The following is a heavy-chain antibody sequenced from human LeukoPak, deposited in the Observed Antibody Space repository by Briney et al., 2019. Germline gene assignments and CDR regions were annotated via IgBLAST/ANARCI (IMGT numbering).Heavy chain of an antibody. CDR2: ISGSTGST. CDR3: ARTEDYGDLSWFDP. V-gene: IGHV1-18*01. J-gene: IGHJ5*02. Sequence: ASVKVSCKASGYSFSTYGITWVREAPGQGPEWMGWISGSTGSTHYAQTVQGRVTMTTDTSTGTAYMELRSLSPDDTAVYYCARTEDYGDLSWFDPWGQGTLVTVSS. CDR1: GYSFSTYG. D-gene: IGHD4-17*01.